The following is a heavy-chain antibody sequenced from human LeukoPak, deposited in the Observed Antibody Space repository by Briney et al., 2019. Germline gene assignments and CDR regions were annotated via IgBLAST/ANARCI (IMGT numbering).Heavy chain of an antibody. J-gene: IGHJ4*02. Sequence: SETLSLTCTVSGGSISSYYWSWIRQPPGKGLEWIGYIYYSGSTNYNPSLKSRVTISVDTSKNQFSLKLSSVTAADTAVYYCARGPGIAVAGTSVWGQGTLVTVSS. V-gene: IGHV4-59*12. CDR1: GGSISSYY. CDR3: ARGPGIAVAGTSV. D-gene: IGHD6-19*01. CDR2: IYYSGST.